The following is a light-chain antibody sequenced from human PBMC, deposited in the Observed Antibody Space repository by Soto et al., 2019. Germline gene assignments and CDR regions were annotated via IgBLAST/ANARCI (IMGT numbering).Light chain of an antibody. J-gene: IGKJ3*01. Sequence: DIQLTQSPSFLSASVGDRVTITCRASQGIRSYLAWYQQRPGKPPKLLIYAASTLQSGVPSRFSGSGFGEEFTLTISSLQPEDFATYYCQQVDTYSFTFGPGTKVEIK. CDR1: QGIRSY. V-gene: IGKV1-9*01. CDR3: QQVDTYSFT. CDR2: AAS.